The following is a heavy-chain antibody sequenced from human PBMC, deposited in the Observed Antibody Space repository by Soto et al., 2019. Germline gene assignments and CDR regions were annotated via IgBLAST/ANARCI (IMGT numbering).Heavy chain of an antibody. V-gene: IGHV3-48*03. J-gene: IGHJ6*02. CDR2: ISSSGSTI. D-gene: IGHD6-6*01. CDR1: GFTFSSYE. Sequence: PGGSLRLSCAASGFTFSSYEMNWVRQAPGKGLEWVSYISSSGSTIYYADSVKGRFTISRDNAKNSLYLQMNSLRAEDTAVYYCARDAKLQLIPDYYGMDVWGQGTTVTVS. CDR3: ARDAKLQLIPDYYGMDV.